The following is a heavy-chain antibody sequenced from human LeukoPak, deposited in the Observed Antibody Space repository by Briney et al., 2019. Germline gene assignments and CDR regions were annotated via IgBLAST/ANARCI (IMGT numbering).Heavy chain of an antibody. D-gene: IGHD4-17*01. CDR3: ARGAYGDYVYGDYFDY. J-gene: IGHJ4*02. Sequence: SQTLSLTCAVSGGSISSGGFSWNWIRQSPGKGLEWIGYSYHGGSPFYNPSLKSRVTISVDRSRNQFSLKLTSATAADTAMYYCARGAYGDYVYGDYFDYWGQGALVTVSS. CDR2: SYHGGSP. V-gene: IGHV4-30-2*06. CDR1: GGSISSGGFS.